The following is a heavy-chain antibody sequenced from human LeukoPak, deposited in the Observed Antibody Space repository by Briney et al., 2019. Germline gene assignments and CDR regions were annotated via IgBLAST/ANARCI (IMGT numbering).Heavy chain of an antibody. J-gene: IGHJ4*02. Sequence: NPSETLSLTCTVSGGSISSYYWSWIRQPPGKGLEWIGYIYYSGSTNYNPSLKSRVTISVDTSKNQFSLKLSSVTAADTAVYYCARVRGFFDYWGQETLVTVSS. CDR3: ARVRGFFDY. D-gene: IGHD3-10*01. CDR1: GGSISSYY. CDR2: IYYSGST. V-gene: IGHV4-59*01.